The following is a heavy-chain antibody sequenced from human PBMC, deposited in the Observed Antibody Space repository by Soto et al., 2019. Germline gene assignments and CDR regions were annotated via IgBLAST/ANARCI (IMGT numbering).Heavy chain of an antibody. Sequence: SETLSLTCTVSGGPISSSNYYWGWIRQPPGKGLEWIGSIYYTGSTYYNPSLRSRVTISVDTSKNQFSLKLSSVTAADTAVYYCARSDTAMVTGIDPWGQGTLVTVSS. J-gene: IGHJ5*02. V-gene: IGHV4-39*01. CDR2: IYYTGST. CDR3: ARSDTAMVTGIDP. D-gene: IGHD5-18*01. CDR1: GGPISSSNYY.